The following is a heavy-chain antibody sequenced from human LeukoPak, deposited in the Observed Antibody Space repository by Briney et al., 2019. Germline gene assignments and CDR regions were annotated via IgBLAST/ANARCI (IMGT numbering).Heavy chain of an antibody. V-gene: IGHV3-64D*06. CDR3: VRPRMGSTFDY. D-gene: IGHD1-26*01. CDR1: VFAFSTYA. J-gene: IGHJ4*02. Sequence: QPGGSLRLSCSASVFAFSTYAMHWVRQAPGKGLECVSSISSNGGSTYYADSVKCRFTISKDNSKNTLYLQISSLRADDTAVYYCVRPRMGSTFDYWGQGTRVTVSS. CDR2: ISSNGGST.